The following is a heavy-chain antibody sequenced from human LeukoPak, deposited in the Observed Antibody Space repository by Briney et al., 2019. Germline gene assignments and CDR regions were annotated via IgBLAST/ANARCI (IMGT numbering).Heavy chain of an antibody. D-gene: IGHD4-17*01. Sequence: GALRLSCAASGFTFSDHYMDWVRQAPGKGLEWVGRIRNKANTYTTEYAASVKGRFSISRDDSKNSLYLQMNSLRAEDTALYFCTRTVTSDYWGQGTLVTVSS. J-gene: IGHJ4*02. CDR2: IRNKANTYTT. CDR1: GFTFSDHY. CDR3: TRTVTSDY. V-gene: IGHV3-72*01.